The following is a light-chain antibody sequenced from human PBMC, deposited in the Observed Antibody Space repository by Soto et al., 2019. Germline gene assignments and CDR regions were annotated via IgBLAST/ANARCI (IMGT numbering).Light chain of an antibody. CDR2: GAS. CDR3: QQYRNWPPLT. V-gene: IGKV3-15*01. Sequence: EIVMTQSPATLSVSPGETATLSCRASQSVGSAVAWYQHKPGQAPRLLIVGASIRATGVPGRISGGGSGTEFSLTIATLQSEDFAAYYCQQYRNWPPLTFGGGTTVEI. CDR1: QSVGSA. J-gene: IGKJ4*01.